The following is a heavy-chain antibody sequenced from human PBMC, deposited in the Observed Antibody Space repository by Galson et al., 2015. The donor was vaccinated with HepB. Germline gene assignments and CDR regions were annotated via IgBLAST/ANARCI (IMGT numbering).Heavy chain of an antibody. CDR3: AREDSSSLGAFDI. V-gene: IGHV3-30-3*01. D-gene: IGHD6-6*01. CDR1: GFTFSSYA. Sequence: SLRLSCAASGFTFSSYAMHWVRQAPGKGLEWVAVISYDGSNKYYADSVKGRFTISRDNSKNTLYLQMNSLRAEDTAVYYCAREDSSSLGAFDIWGQGTMVTVSS. CDR2: ISYDGSNK. J-gene: IGHJ3*02.